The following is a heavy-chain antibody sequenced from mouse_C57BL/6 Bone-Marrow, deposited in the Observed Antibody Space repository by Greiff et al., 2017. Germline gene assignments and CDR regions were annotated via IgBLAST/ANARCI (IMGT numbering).Heavy chain of an antibody. CDR3: AREGVTTSYWYFDV. D-gene: IGHD2-2*01. CDR1: GYTFTSYW. V-gene: IGHV1-69*01. Sequence: QVQLQQPGAELVMPGASVKLSCKASGYTFTSYWMHWVKQRPGQGLEWIGEIDPSDSYTNYNQKFKGKSTLTVDKSSSTAYRQVSSLTSEDSAVYYCAREGVTTSYWYFDVWGTGTTVTVSS. J-gene: IGHJ1*03. CDR2: IDPSDSYT.